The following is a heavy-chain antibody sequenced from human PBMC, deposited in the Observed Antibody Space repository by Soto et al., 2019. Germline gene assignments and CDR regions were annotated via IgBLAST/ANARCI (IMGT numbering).Heavy chain of an antibody. J-gene: IGHJ6*02. D-gene: IGHD6-6*01. V-gene: IGHV1-46*01. CDR2: INPSGGST. Sequence: ASVKFSCKASGYTFTSYYMHWLRQAPGQGLEWMGIINPSGGSTSYAQKFQGRVTMTRDTSTSTVYMELSSLRSEDTAVYYCARDPSYGEQLVYYGMDVWGQGTTVTVSS. CDR1: GYTFTSYY. CDR3: ARDPSYGEQLVYYGMDV.